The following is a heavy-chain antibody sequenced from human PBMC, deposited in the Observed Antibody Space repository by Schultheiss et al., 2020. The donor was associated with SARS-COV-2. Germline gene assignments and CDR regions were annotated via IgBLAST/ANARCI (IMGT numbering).Heavy chain of an antibody. J-gene: IGHJ6*02. CDR1: GFTFSDYY. V-gene: IGHV3-11*04. D-gene: IGHD6-6*01. Sequence: GGSLRLSCAASGFTFSDYYMHWIRQAPGKGLEWVSYIAESGDDTYYADSVKGRFTISRDNANNSLYLQMNSLRAEDTAVYYCARAYRQLVRYGLDIWGQGTTVTVSS. CDR2: IAESGDDT. CDR3: ARAYRQLVRYGLDI.